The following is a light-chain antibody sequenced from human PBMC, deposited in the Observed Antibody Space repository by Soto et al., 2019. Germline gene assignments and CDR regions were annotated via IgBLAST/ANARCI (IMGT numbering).Light chain of an antibody. J-gene: IGKJ4*01. CDR1: QSVSRNY. CDR3: QQYGSPLLT. CDR2: GAS. Sequence: EIVLTQSPGTLSLSPGERATLSCRASQSVSRNYIAWYQQKPGRAPRLLIYGASTRATAIPDRFSGSGSGTDFTLTISRLEPEDFAVYYCQQYGSPLLTFGGGTKVDIK. V-gene: IGKV3-20*01.